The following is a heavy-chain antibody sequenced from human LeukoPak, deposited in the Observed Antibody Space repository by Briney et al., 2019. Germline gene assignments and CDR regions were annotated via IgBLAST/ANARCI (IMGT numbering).Heavy chain of an antibody. D-gene: IGHD4-23*01. V-gene: IGHV3-9*01. J-gene: IGHJ4*02. Sequence: GRSLRLSCAASGFTLDDYAMHWVRQAAGKGLEWVSGISWNSGSIGYADSVKGRFTISRDNAKNSLYLQMNSLRAEDTALYYCAKAFKYGGNDYWGQGTLVTVSS. CDR3: AKAFKYGGNDY. CDR1: GFTLDDYA. CDR2: ISWNSGSI.